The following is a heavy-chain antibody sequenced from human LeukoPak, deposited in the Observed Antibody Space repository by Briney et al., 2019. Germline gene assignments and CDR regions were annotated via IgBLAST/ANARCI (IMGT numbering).Heavy chain of an antibody. Sequence: SVKVSCKASGGAFSSYDLSWVRQAPGQGLEWMGGIIPIFGTPNYAQKFQDRVTITTDESTSTAYMELSSLRSEDTAVYYCAQGQGAYGDLRGLFDYWGQGTQVTVSS. D-gene: IGHD4-17*01. CDR3: AQGQGAYGDLRGLFDY. CDR1: GGAFSSYD. V-gene: IGHV1-69*05. J-gene: IGHJ4*02. CDR2: IIPIFGTP.